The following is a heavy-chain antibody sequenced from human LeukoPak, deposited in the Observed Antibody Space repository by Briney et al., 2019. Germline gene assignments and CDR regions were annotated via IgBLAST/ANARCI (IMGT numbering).Heavy chain of an antibody. J-gene: IGHJ6*02. CDR3: AKAVRSNHPYYYYGMDV. CDR2: ISGSGGST. Sequence: PGGSLRLSCAASGFTFSSYAMSWVRQAPGKGLEWVSAISGSGGSTYYADSVKGRFTISRDNSKNTLYLQMNSLRAEDTAVYYCAKAVRSNHPYYYYGMDVWGQGTTVTVSS. V-gene: IGHV3-23*01. D-gene: IGHD1-14*01. CDR1: GFTFSSYA.